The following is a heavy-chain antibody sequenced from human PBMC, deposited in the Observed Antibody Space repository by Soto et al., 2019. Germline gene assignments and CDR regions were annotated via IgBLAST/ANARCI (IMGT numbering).Heavy chain of an antibody. Sequence: PGESLKISCAASGFTFSNYNMNWVRQAPGKGLEWIALIRDDASPVYYADSVKGRFTISRDNAKNSLYLQMNSLRVEDTAVYYCARDSPYNGYPDIDYWGQGTLVTVSS. CDR2: IRDDASPV. J-gene: IGHJ4*02. CDR3: ARDSPYNGYPDIDY. D-gene: IGHD5-12*01. V-gene: IGHV3-48*01. CDR1: GFTFSNYN.